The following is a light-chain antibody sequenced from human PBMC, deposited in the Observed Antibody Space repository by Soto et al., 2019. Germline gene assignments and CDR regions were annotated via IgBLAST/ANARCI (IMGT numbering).Light chain of an antibody. CDR3: QQSNNWPFT. CDR2: GTS. CDR1: QSVSSN. Sequence: EIVITQAPATLSVSPGERVTLSCRASQSVSSNLAWYQQKPGQAPRLLIYGTSTRATGIPDRFSGSGSGTGFTLTISSLQSEDFAVYYCQQSNNWPFTLGPGTKVDIK. V-gene: IGKV3-15*01. J-gene: IGKJ3*01.